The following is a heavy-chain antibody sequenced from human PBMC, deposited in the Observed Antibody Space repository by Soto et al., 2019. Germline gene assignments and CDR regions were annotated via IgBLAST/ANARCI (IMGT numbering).Heavy chain of an antibody. D-gene: IGHD3-22*01. CDR3: ARDLIVDGPDNYAMDV. Sequence: ASVKVSCKASGYSLRGNYIHWVRQTPGQGLEWMGWINPNSSGTVYAQKFRGGVTMTRDTSLTTVYMQLNRLTSDDSAVYYCARDLIVDGPDNYAMDVWGQGTTVTVSS. CDR2: INPNSSGT. CDR1: GYSLRGNY. V-gene: IGHV1-2*02. J-gene: IGHJ6*02.